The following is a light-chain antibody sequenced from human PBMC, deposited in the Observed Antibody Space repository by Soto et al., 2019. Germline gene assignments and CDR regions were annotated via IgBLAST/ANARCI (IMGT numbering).Light chain of an antibody. CDR3: QQYGSSPPVT. CDR2: GAS. CDR1: QRISSSY. Sequence: EVVLTQSPGTLSLSPGERATLSCRARQRISSSYLAWYQQKPGQAPRLLIYGASSRATGIPDRFSGSGSGTDFTLTISRLEPEDFAVYYCQQYGSSPPVTFGGGTRVEIK. V-gene: IGKV3-20*01. J-gene: IGKJ4*01.